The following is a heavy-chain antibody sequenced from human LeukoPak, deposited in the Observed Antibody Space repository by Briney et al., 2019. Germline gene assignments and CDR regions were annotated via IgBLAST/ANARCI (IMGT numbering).Heavy chain of an antibody. Sequence: GGSLRLSCAASGFIFSSYAMSWVRQAPGKGLEWVSAISGSGGSTYYADSMKGRFTISRDNSKNTLFLQMNSLRAVDTAVYYCAKDGVVAATPVYYWGQGTLVTVSS. V-gene: IGHV3-23*01. J-gene: IGHJ4*02. CDR3: AKDGVVAATPVYY. D-gene: IGHD2-15*01. CDR1: GFIFSSYA. CDR2: ISGSGGST.